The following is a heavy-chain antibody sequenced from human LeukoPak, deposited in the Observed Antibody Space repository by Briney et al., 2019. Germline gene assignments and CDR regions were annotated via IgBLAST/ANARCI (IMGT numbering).Heavy chain of an antibody. CDR1: GGSISSGSYY. V-gene: IGHV4-61*02. CDR3: AREFDYVWGTYGMDV. J-gene: IGHJ6*02. Sequence: PSQTLSLTCTVSGGSISSGSYYWSWIRQPAGTGLEWIGRIYTSGSTNYNPSLKSRVTISVDTSKNQFSLKLSSVTAADTAVYYCAREFDYVWGTYGMDVWGQGTTVTVSS. D-gene: IGHD3-16*01. CDR2: IYTSGST.